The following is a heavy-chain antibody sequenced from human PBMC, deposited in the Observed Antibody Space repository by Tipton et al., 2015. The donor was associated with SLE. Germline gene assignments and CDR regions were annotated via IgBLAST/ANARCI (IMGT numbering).Heavy chain of an antibody. D-gene: IGHD6-19*01. CDR2: ISGSGGST. J-gene: IGHJ4*02. Sequence: SLRLSCLGSGFTFGDYAMSWVRQAPGKGLEWVSGISGSGGSTHYADSVKGRLTISRDNSKNTLYLQMNSLRVEDTAVYYCAKRSAPVAAPFDYWGQGTLVTVSS. CDR1: GFTFGDYA. CDR3: AKRSAPVAAPFDY. V-gene: IGHV3-23*01.